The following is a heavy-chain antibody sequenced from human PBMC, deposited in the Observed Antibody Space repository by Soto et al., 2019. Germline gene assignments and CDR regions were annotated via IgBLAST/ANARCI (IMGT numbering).Heavy chain of an antibody. V-gene: IGHV3-9*02. Sequence: EVKLVESGGGLVQPGRSLRLSCVASGFTSDDYVMHWVRQAPGKGLEWVAGIYWNSNRIDYGDSVKGRFTISRDNAEKSLYLQKNRLGPEGKALYFWLKDVMPVGADCWGQGTPGTVSS. CDR1: GFTSDDYV. CDR2: IYWNSNRI. J-gene: IGHJ4*02. D-gene: IGHD3-16*01. CDR3: LKDVMPVGADC.